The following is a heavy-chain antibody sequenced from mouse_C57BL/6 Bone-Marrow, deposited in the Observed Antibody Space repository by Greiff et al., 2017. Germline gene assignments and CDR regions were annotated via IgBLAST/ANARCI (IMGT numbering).Heavy chain of an antibody. D-gene: IGHD1-1*01. J-gene: IGHJ2*01. Sequence: QQSPVHGLEWIGAIDPETGGTAYNQKFKGKAILTADKSSSTAYMELRSLTSEDSAVYYCTRGAYYGSSSFDYWGQGTTLTVSS. V-gene: IGHV1-15*01. CDR3: TRGAYYGSSSFDY. CDR2: IDPETGGT.